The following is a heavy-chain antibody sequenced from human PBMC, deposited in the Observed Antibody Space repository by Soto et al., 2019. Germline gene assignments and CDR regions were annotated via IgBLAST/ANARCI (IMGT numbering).Heavy chain of an antibody. CDR2: ISAYNGNT. V-gene: IGHV1-18*01. CDR3: AREGSTSAWYGDYLLERNYFDY. D-gene: IGHD2-2*01. Sequence: GASVKVSCKASGYALTSYGISWVRQAPGQGLEWMGWISAYNGNTNYAQKLQGRVTMTTDTSTSTAYMELRSLRSDDTAVYYCAREGSTSAWYGDYLLERNYFDYWGQGTLVTVSA. CDR1: GYALTSYG. J-gene: IGHJ4*02.